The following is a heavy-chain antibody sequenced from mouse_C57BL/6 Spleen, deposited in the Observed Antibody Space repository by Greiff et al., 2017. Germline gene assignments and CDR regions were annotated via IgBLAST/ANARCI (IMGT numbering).Heavy chain of an antibody. Sequence: QVQLQQSGPELVKPGASVKISCKASGYAFSSSWMNWVKQRPGKGLEWIGRIYPGDGDTNYNGKFKGKATLTADKSSSTAYMQLSSLTSEDSAVYFCAGHYGSSDPYYFDYWGQGTTLTVSS. CDR1: GYAFSSSW. CDR2: IYPGDGDT. D-gene: IGHD1-1*01. CDR3: AGHYGSSDPYYFDY. V-gene: IGHV1-82*01. J-gene: IGHJ2*01.